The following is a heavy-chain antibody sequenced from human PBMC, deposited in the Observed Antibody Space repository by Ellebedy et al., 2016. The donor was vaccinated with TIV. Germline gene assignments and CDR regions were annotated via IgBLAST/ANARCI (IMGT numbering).Heavy chain of an antibody. CDR2: ISPSGGT. V-gene: IGHV4-4*02. J-gene: IGHJ4*02. D-gene: IGHD2-8*02. Sequence: MPSETLSLTCAVSGASIHSTNWCSLFRQPPGKGLQWIGEISPSGGTNYSPPLKSRVTMSVDKSKSQFSLKMTSMTAADTAVYYCARGWRDTVLVPAARKFYHFDSWGQGTLVTVSS. CDR3: ARGWRDTVLVPAARKFYHFDS. CDR1: GASIHSTNW.